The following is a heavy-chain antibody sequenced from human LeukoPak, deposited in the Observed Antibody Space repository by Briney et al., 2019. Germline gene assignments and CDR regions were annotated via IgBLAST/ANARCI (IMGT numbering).Heavy chain of an antibody. J-gene: IGHJ4*02. CDR2: MNPNSGNT. CDR3: ATAESGSYPYFDY. V-gene: IGHV1-8*01. D-gene: IGHD1-26*01. Sequence: VASVKVSCKASGYTFTSYDINWVRQATGQGLEWMGWMNPNSGNTGYAQKFQGRVTITTDESTSTAYMELSSLRSEDTAVYYCATAESGSYPYFDYWGQGTLVTVSS. CDR1: GYTFTSYD.